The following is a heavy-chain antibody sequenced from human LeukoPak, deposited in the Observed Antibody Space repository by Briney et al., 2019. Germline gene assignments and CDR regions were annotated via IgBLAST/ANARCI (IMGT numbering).Heavy chain of an antibody. V-gene: IGHV4-59*01. CDR2: VYYTGST. J-gene: IGHJ3*02. D-gene: IGHD3-10*01. CDR3: ARAYYYGSGTFDI. CDR1: GGSISPYY. Sequence: ASETLSLTCTVSGGSISPYYWSWIRQPPGKGLEWIGYVYYTGSTYYNPSLKSRVSILIDTSMNQFSLKLTSVTAADTAVYYCARAYYYGSGTFDIWGQGTMVTVSS.